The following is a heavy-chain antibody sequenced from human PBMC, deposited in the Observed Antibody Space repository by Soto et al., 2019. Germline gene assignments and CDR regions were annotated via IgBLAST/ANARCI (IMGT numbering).Heavy chain of an antibody. CDR3: ARRDYDFWSGYYTGHYYYGMDV. CDR2: IYYSGST. Sequence: SETLSLTCTVSGGSISSSSYYWGWIRQPPGKGLEWIGSIYYSGSTYYNPSLKSRVTISVDTSKNQFSLKLSSVTAADTAVYYCARRDYDFWSGYYTGHYYYGMDVWGQGTTVTVS. CDR1: GGSISSSSYY. J-gene: IGHJ6*02. V-gene: IGHV4-39*01. D-gene: IGHD3-3*01.